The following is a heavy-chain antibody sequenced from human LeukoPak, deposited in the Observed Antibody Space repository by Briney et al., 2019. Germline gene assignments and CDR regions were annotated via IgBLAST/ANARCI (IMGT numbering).Heavy chain of an antibody. V-gene: IGHV4-4*07. J-gene: IGHJ5*02. D-gene: IGHD2-21*02. CDR1: GGSISSYY. CDR2: IYTSGST. Sequence: SETLSLTCTVSGGSISSYYWSWIRQPAGKGLEWIGRIYTSGSTNSNPSLKSRVTMSVDTSKHQFSLKLSAVTAADTAVHYCARDLAYCGGDCYVPTGFDPWGRETLVTVSS. CDR3: ARDLAYCGGDCYVPTGFDP.